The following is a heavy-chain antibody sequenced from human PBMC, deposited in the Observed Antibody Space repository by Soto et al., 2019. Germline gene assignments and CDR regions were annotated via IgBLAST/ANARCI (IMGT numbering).Heavy chain of an antibody. Sequence: SLRLSCTTSGFTFGDYALSWVRQAPGKGLEWVGFIRRNAYGGTTDYAASVKGRFTISRDDSKSIAYLQMNSLRTADTALYYCTRASSLDFDFWGQGTLVTVSS. J-gene: IGHJ4*02. V-gene: IGHV3-49*04. D-gene: IGHD3-16*01. CDR2: IRRNAYGGTT. CDR1: GFTFGDYA. CDR3: TRASSLDFDF.